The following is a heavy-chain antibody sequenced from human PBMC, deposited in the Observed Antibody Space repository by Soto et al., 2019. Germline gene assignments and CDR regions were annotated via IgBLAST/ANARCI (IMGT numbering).Heavy chain of an antibody. J-gene: IGHJ6*02. V-gene: IGHV3-13*05. Sequence: EVQLVESGGGLLQPGGSIRLSCEASGITFRNYDMHWVRQGTGNGLEWVSGISAAGDPDYADSVEGRFTISRENAQNSFFLQMNSLRVGDTAVYYCARTDRDFYGLDVWGQGNRVIVSS. CDR3: ARTDRDFYGLDV. CDR1: GITFRNYD. CDR2: ISAAGDP.